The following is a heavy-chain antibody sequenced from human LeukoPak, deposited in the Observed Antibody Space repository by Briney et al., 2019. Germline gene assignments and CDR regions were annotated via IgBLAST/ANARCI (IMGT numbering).Heavy chain of an antibody. J-gene: IGHJ4*02. CDR1: GGSFSDYY. CDR2: INHGGGT. CDR3: ARGEDGTGDYRPTYFDS. Sequence: PSETLSLTCAVYGGSFSDYYWNWIRQPPGKGLEWIGEINHGGGTKYNPSLKSRATISVDTSKKQFSLNLSSVTAADTAVYYCARGEDGTGDYRPTYFDSWGQGTLVTVSS. V-gene: IGHV4-34*01. D-gene: IGHD4-17*01.